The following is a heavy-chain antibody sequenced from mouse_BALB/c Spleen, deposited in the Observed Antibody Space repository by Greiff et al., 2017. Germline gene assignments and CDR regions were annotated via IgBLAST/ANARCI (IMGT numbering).Heavy chain of an antibody. J-gene: IGHJ4*01. CDR1: GFSLTSYG. CDR3: AKTYRYDDYAMDY. V-gene: IGHV2-5-1*01. CDR2: IWRGGST. D-gene: IGHD2-14*01. Sequence: VQLQQSGPSLVQPSQSLSITCTVSGFSLTSYGVHWVRQSPGKGLEWLGVIWRGGSTDYNAAFMSRLSITKDNSKSQVFFKMNSLQADDTAIYYCAKTYRYDDYAMDYWGQGTSVTVSS.